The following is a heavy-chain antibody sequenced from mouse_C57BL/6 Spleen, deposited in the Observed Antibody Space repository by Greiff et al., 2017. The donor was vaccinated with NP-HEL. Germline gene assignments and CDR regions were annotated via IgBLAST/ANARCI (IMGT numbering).Heavy chain of an antibody. CDR1: GFTFSSYG. J-gene: IGHJ4*01. V-gene: IGHV5-6*01. CDR2: ISSGGSYT. CDR3: ARQGAYYSNYLYAMDY. Sequence: DVQLQESGGDLVKPGGSLKLSCAASGFTFSSYGMSWVRQTPDKRLEWVATISSGGSYTYYPDSVKGRFTISRDNAKNTLYLQMSSLKSEDTAMYYCARQGAYYSNYLYAMDYWGQGTSVTVSS. D-gene: IGHD2-5*01.